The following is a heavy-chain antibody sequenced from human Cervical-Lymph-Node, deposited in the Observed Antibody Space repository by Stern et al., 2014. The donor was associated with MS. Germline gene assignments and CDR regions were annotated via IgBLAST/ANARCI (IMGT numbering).Heavy chain of an antibody. CDR2: ISYDGSKK. V-gene: IGHV3-30*18. CDR3: VKDQVPDSYFDY. Sequence: QMQLVQSRGGVVQPGRSLRLSCAASGFTFSSYVMHWVRQAPGKGLEWVAAISYDGSKKYYAASVRGRFTISRDNSKNTLSLQMNSLRAEDTALYYCVKDQVPDSYFDYWGQGTLVTVSS. D-gene: IGHD3-22*01. J-gene: IGHJ4*02. CDR1: GFTFSSYV.